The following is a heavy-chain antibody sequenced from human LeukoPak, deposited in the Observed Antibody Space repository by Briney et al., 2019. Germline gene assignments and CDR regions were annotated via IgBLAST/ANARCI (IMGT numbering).Heavy chain of an antibody. CDR2: INPSGGST. CDR3: ARDICGSTSCLLYYSDY. Sequence: ASVKVSCKASGYTFTSYYMHWVRQAPGQGLEWMGIINPSGGSTSYAQKFQGRVTMTRDTSTTTAYMELRSLRSDDTAVYYCARDICGSTSCLLYYSDYWGQGTLVTVSS. J-gene: IGHJ4*02. D-gene: IGHD2-2*01. V-gene: IGHV1-46*01. CDR1: GYTFTSYY.